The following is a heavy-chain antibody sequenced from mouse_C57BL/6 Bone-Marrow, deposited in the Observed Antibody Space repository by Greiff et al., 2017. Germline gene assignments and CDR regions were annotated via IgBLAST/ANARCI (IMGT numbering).Heavy chain of an antibody. Sequence: VQLQQSGAELVRPGASVKLSCTASGFNIKDDYMHWVKQRPEQGLEWIGWIDPENGDTEYASKFQGKATITADTSSNTAYLQLSSLTSEDTAVCYCTTATVVPYWYFDVWGTGTTVTVSS. J-gene: IGHJ1*03. CDR3: TTATVVPYWYFDV. D-gene: IGHD1-1*01. CDR2: IDPENGDT. V-gene: IGHV14-4*01. CDR1: GFNIKDDY.